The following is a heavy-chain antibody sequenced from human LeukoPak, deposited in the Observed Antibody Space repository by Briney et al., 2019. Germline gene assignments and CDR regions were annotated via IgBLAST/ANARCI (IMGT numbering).Heavy chain of an antibody. CDR2: ISGSGGST. D-gene: IGHD2-15*01. CDR1: GFTFSSYA. Sequence: PGGSLRLSCAASGFTFSSYAMSWVRQAPGKGLEWVSAISGSGGSTYYADSVKGRFTISRDNSKNTLYLQMNSLKTEDTAVYYCTTASNLRGVEDCSGGSCPHSSVDYWGQGTLVTVSS. V-gene: IGHV3-23*01. J-gene: IGHJ4*02. CDR3: TTASNLRGVEDCSGGSCPHSSVDY.